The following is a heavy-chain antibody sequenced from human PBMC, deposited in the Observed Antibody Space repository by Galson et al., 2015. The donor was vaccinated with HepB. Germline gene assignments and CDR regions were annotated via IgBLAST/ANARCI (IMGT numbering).Heavy chain of an antibody. CDR2: IYYSGST. CDR3: ARDGLGSYSSGWYYFDY. D-gene: IGHD6-19*01. J-gene: IGHJ4*02. CDR1: GGSISSYY. V-gene: IGHV4-59*01. Sequence: ETLSLTCTVSGGSISSYYWSWIRQPPGKGLEWIGYIYYSGSTNYNPSLKSRVTISVDTSKNQFSLKLSSVTAADTAVYYCARDGLGSYSSGWYYFDYWGQGTLVTVSS.